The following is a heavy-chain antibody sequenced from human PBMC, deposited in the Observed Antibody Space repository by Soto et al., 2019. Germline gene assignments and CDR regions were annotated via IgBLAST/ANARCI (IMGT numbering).Heavy chain of an antibody. J-gene: IGHJ6*02. V-gene: IGHV1-69*06. CDR1: GGTFSSYA. Sequence: SVKVSCKASGGTFSSYAISWVRQAPGQGLEWMGGIIPIFGTANYAQKFQGRVTITADKSTSTAYMELSSLRSEDTAVYYCARDECSGGSCYSGRHYYYYYGMDVWGQGTTVTVSS. D-gene: IGHD2-15*01. CDR3: ARDECSGGSCYSGRHYYYYYGMDV. CDR2: IIPIFGTA.